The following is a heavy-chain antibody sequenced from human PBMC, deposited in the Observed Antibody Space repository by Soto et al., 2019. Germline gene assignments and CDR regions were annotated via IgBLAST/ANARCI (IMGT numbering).Heavy chain of an antibody. Sequence: GSGPTLVNPIQTLTLTCSFSGFSLTTSGVGVGWIRQPPGKALEWLAHIYWSGDEHYRPSLKSRISITKDTSKNQVVLTMTNMDPVDTATYYCARGRAARPVFAFDIWGQGTMVTVSS. D-gene: IGHD6-6*01. J-gene: IGHJ3*02. CDR1: GFSLTTSGVG. CDR3: ARGRAARPVFAFDI. CDR2: IYWSGDE. V-gene: IGHV2-5*01.